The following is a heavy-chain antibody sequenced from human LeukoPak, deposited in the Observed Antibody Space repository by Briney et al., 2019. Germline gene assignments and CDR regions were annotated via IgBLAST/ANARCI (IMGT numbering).Heavy chain of an antibody. CDR1: GGSISSGGYY. V-gene: IGHV4-31*03. CDR3: ARDVGDPRGAFDI. J-gene: IGHJ3*02. CDR2: IYYSGST. D-gene: IGHD2-15*01. Sequence: SETLSLACTVSGGSISSGGYYWSWIRQHPGKGLEWIGYIYYSGSTYYNPSLKSRVTISVDTSKNQFSLKLSSVTAADTAVYYCARDVGDPRGAFDIWGQGTMVTVSS.